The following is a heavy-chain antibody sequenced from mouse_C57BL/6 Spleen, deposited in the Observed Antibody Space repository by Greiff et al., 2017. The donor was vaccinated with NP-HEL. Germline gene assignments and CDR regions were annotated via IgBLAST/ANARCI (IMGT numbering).Heavy chain of an antibody. V-gene: IGHV1-52*01. CDR2: IDPSDSET. D-gene: IGHD2-1*01. CDR1: GYTFTSYW. CDR3: ARGGLYGNYVPFVY. J-gene: IGHJ3*01. Sequence: QVQLQQPGAELVRPGSSVKLSCKASGYTFTSYWMHWVKQRPIQGLEWIGNIDPSDSETHYNQKFKDKATLTVDKSSSTAYMQLSSLTSEDSAVYYCARGGLYGNYVPFVYWGQGTLVTVSA.